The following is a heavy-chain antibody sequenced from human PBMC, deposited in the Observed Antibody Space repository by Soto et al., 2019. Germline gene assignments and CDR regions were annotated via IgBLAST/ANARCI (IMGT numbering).Heavy chain of an antibody. J-gene: IGHJ4*02. CDR3: ARDRRPRCSSTSCYYYFDY. CDR2: IYYSGST. Sequence: SETLSLTCTVSGGSISSGGYYWSWIRQHPGKGLEWIGYIYYSGSTYYNPSLKSRVTISVDTSKNQFSLKLSSVTAADTAVYYCARDRRPRCSSTSCYYYFDYWGQGTLVTVSS. CDR1: GGSISSGGYY. V-gene: IGHV4-31*03. D-gene: IGHD2-2*01.